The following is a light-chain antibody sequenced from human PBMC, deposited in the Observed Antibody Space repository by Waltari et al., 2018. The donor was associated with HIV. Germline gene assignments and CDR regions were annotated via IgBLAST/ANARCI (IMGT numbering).Light chain of an antibody. CDR3: QQLNSLFT. CDR2: AAS. Sequence: DIQVTQSPSFLSASVGDRVTITCRASQGISSYLAWYQQKPGKAPKLLIYAASTLQSGVPSRFSGSGSGTEFTLTISSLQPEDFATYYCQQLNSLFTFGPGTKVDIK. J-gene: IGKJ3*01. CDR1: QGISSY. V-gene: IGKV1-9*01.